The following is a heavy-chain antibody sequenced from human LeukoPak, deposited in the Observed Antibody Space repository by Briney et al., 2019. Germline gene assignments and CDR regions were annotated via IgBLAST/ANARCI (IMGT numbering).Heavy chain of an antibody. D-gene: IGHD2/OR15-2a*01. CDR1: GFTIGPYA. J-gene: IGHJ6*02. Sequence: GGSLRLSCAASGFTIGPYAMYWVRQGPGRGLEWVSVIKADGSGTFYADSVRGRFTTSRDNSKNSLYLQMNSLTSEDTALYYCATWAFYHNLDVWGQGTTVTVSS. V-gene: IGHV3-43*02. CDR3: ATWAFYHNLDV. CDR2: IKADGSGT.